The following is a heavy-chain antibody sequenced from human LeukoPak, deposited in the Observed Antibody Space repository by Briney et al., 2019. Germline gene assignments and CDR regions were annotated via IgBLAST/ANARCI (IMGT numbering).Heavy chain of an antibody. CDR3: ARDGTLGDYGDYRDY. V-gene: IGHV1-46*01. J-gene: IGHJ4*02. D-gene: IGHD4-17*01. Sequence: ASVKVSCKASGYTFTGYYMHWVRQAPGQGLEWMGIINPSGGSTSYAQKFQGRVTMTRDTSTSTVYMELSSLGSEDTAVYYCARDGTLGDYGDYRDYWGQGTLVTVSS. CDR1: GYTFTGYY. CDR2: INPSGGST.